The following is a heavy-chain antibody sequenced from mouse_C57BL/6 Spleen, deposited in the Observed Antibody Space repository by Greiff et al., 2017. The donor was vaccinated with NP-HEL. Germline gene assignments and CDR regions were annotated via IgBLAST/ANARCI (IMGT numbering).Heavy chain of an antibody. J-gene: IGHJ2*01. D-gene: IGHD2-2*01. Sequence: QVHVKQSGAELVRPGASVTLSCKASGYTFTDYEMHWVKQTPVHGLEWIGAIDPETGGTAYNQKFKGKAILTADKSSSTAYMELRSLTSEDSAVYYCTRHGYLDYWGQGTTLTVSS. CDR2: IDPETGGT. V-gene: IGHV1-15*01. CDR1: GYTFTDYE. CDR3: TRHGYLDY.